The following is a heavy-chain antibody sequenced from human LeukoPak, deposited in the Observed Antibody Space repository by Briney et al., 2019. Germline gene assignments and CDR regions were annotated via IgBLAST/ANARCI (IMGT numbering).Heavy chain of an antibody. Sequence: SQTLSLTCTVSGSSVSSGSYYWSWIRQPAGKGREWIGRIYTSGSTNYNPSLKSRVTISVDTSKNQFSLKLSSVTAADTAVYYCARAGPTPYSGSSSLFDYWGQGTLVTVSS. CDR2: IYTSGST. J-gene: IGHJ4*02. CDR1: GSSVSSGSYY. V-gene: IGHV4-61*02. CDR3: ARAGPTPYSGSSSLFDY. D-gene: IGHD1-26*01.